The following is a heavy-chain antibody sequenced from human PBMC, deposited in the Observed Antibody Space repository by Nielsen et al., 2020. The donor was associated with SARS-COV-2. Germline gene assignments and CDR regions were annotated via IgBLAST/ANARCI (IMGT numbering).Heavy chain of an antibody. CDR1: GFSFDDDG. CDR3: ARGYLAAPYYYGMDV. Sequence: GESLKIPCAASGFSFDDDGMSWVRQVPGRGLEWVSGINWNGGRTGYADSVRGRFTISRDNAQSSLYLQMNSLRVEDTGLYYCARGYLAAPYYYGMDVWGQGTKVTVSS. CDR2: INWNGGRT. J-gene: IGHJ6*02. D-gene: IGHD6-13*01. V-gene: IGHV3-20*04.